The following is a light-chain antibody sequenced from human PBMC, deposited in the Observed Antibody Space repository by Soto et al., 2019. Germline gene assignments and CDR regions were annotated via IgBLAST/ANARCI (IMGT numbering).Light chain of an antibody. CDR1: SSDVGAYNY. V-gene: IGLV2-14*01. Sequence: QSALTQPASVSGSPGQSITISCAGTSSDVGAYNYVSWYQQHPGKAPKLIIYDVNYRPLGVSHRFSGSKSGDTASLTISGLQAEDEANYYCSSYTTNSTPWVFGGGTKLTVL. CDR2: DVN. CDR3: SSYTTNSTPWV. J-gene: IGLJ3*02.